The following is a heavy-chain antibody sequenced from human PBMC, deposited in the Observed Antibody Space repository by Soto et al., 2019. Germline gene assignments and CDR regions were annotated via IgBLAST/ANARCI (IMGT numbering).Heavy chain of an antibody. D-gene: IGHD2-2*01. CDR2: INSDGSST. CDR3: AREPVVVPAAIDY. J-gene: IGHJ4*02. V-gene: IGHV3-74*01. CDR1: GVTFSSYW. Sequence: GWSLRLSCAASGVTFSSYWMHWVRQAPGEGLVWVSRINSDGSSTSYADSVKGRFTISRDNAKNTLYLQMNSLRAEDTAVYYCAREPVVVPAAIDYWGQGTLVTVSS.